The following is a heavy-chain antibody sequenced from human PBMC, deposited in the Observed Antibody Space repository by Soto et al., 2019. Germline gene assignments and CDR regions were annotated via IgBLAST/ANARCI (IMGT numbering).Heavy chain of an antibody. Sequence: QVQLQESGPGLVKPSQTLSLTCTVSGGSISSGDYYWSWIRQPPGKCLEWIGYIYYSGSTYYNPSLKSRVTISVHTSQNHFSLMLSFVTGADTAVYYCASWLGPAIRSGSSQHWGQGTLVT. CDR2: IYYSGST. CDR3: ASWLGPAIRSGSSQH. CDR1: GGSISSGDYY. V-gene: IGHV4-30-4*01. J-gene: IGHJ1*01. D-gene: IGHD3-3*01.